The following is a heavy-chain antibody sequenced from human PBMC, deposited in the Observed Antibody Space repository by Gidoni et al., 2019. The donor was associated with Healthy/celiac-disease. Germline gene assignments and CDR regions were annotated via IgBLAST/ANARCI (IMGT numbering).Heavy chain of an antibody. Sequence: STNYNPSLKSRVTISVDTSKNQFSLKLSSVTAADTAVYYCARLEIDGYNIIYYYYMDVWGKGTTVTVSS. CDR3: ARLEIDGYNIIYYYYMDV. CDR2: ST. J-gene: IGHJ6*03. V-gene: IGHV4-59*08. D-gene: IGHD5-12*01.